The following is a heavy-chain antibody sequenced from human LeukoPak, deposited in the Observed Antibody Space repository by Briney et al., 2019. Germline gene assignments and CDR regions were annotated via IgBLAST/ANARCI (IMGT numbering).Heavy chain of an antibody. CDR2: ISSSSSYI. CDR1: GFTFSTYT. J-gene: IGHJ4*02. CDR3: GREIQAPGKTLEY. Sequence: GGSLRLSCAASGFTFSTYTMNWVRQAPGKGLEWVSSISSSSSYIYYADSVKGRFTISRDNAKNTLYLQMNSLRGEDTAVYYCGREIQAPGKTLEYWGQGTLVTVSS. V-gene: IGHV3-21*01.